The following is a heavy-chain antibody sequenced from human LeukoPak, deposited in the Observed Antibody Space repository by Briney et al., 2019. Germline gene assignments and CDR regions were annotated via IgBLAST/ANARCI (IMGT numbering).Heavy chain of an antibody. CDR1: GYTFTSYG. Sequence: ASVKVTCKASGYTFTSYGISWVRQAPGQGLEWMGWISAYNGNTNYAQKLQGRVTMTRDTSISTAYMELSRLRSDDTAVYYCARGPIATEGPRRPNYFDPWGQGTLVTVSS. D-gene: IGHD4/OR15-4a*01. CDR3: ARGPIATEGPRRPNYFDP. J-gene: IGHJ5*02. CDR2: ISAYNGNT. V-gene: IGHV1-18*01.